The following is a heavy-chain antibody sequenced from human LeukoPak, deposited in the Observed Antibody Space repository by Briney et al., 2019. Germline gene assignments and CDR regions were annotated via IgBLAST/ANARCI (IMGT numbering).Heavy chain of an antibody. J-gene: IGHJ5*02. V-gene: IGHV4-61*05. CDR3: ARHVRQWLGPMGWFDP. Sequence: KSSETLSLTCSVSGDSMTSSGYFWGWIRQPPGKELEWIAYIYYSGSTNYNPSLKSRVTISVDTSKNQFSLTLSSVTVADTAVYYCARHVRQWLGPMGWFDPWGQGTLVTVSS. D-gene: IGHD6-19*01. CDR2: IYYSGST. CDR1: GDSMTSSGYF.